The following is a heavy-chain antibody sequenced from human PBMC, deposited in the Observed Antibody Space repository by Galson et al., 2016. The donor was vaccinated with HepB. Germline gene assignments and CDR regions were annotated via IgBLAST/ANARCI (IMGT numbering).Heavy chain of an antibody. CDR2: IYSSGST. D-gene: IGHD3-3*01. CDR1: GGSISSGSYY. CDR3: ARGRTNYDFWSGSDYYYYYAMDV. Sequence: TLSLTCTVSGGSISSGSYYWSWIRQPAGKGLEWIGRIYSSGSTNYNPSLKSRLTISVDPSKNQFSLKVRSVTAADTAVYFWARGRTNYDFWSGSDYYYYYAMDVWGKGTTVTVSS. J-gene: IGHJ6*04. V-gene: IGHV4-61*02.